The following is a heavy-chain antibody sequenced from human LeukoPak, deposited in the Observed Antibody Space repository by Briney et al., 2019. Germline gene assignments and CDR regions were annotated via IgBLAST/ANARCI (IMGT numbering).Heavy chain of an antibody. Sequence: EPGGSLRLSCAASGFTFSSYGMSWVRQAPGKGLEWVSAISGSGGSTYYADSVKGRFTISRDNSKNTLYLQMNSLRAEDTAVYYCAKDMGRWLQPIDYWGQGTLVTVSS. CDR3: AKDMGRWLQPIDY. V-gene: IGHV3-23*01. CDR2: ISGSGGST. CDR1: GFTFSSYG. J-gene: IGHJ4*02. D-gene: IGHD5-24*01.